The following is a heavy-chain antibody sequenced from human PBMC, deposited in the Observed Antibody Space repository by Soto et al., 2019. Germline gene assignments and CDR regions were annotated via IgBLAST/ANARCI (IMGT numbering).Heavy chain of an antibody. CDR3: ASCRSGIAAAGRPTDAFDI. V-gene: IGHV1-2*04. Sequence: ASVKVSCKASGYTFTGYYMHWVRQAPGQGLEWMGWINPNSGGTNYAQKFQGWVTMTRDTSISTAYMELSRLRSDDTAVYYCASCRSGIAAAGRPTDAFDIWGQGTMVTVSS. J-gene: IGHJ3*02. CDR2: INPNSGGT. D-gene: IGHD6-13*01. CDR1: GYTFTGYY.